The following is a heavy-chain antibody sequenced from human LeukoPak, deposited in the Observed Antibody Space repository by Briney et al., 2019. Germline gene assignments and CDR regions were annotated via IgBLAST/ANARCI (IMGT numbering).Heavy chain of an antibody. CDR1: GFTFSSYE. CDR3: ARDGKIWFGEDHLDY. Sequence: PGGSLRLSCAASGFTFSSYEMNWVRQAPGKGLEWVSYISSSGSTIYYADSVKGRFTISRDNAKNSLYLQMNSLRAEDTAVYYCARDGKIWFGEDHLDYWGQGTLGTVSS. D-gene: IGHD3-10*01. CDR2: ISSSGSTI. J-gene: IGHJ4*02. V-gene: IGHV3-48*03.